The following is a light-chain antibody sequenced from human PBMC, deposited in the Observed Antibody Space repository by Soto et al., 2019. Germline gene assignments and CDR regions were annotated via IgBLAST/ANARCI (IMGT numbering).Light chain of an antibody. CDR2: EVS. CDR1: QGISND. J-gene: IGKJ4*01. CDR3: LQHHSYPLT. V-gene: IGKV1-17*01. Sequence: DIQMTQSPSSLSASVGDRVTITCRARQGISNDLGWYQQKPGKAPKRLIYEVSSLQTGVPSRFSGSGSGTEFTLTFSSLQPEDFATYYCLQHHSYPLTFGGGTKVEIK.